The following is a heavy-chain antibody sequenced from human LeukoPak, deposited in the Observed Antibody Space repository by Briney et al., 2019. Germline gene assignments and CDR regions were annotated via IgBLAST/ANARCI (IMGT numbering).Heavy chain of an antibody. Sequence: KIGESLKISSKGAGYSFTSYWIGWVRQIPGKVQGWMGIIYPGDSDTNYSPSFQGQVTISADKSISTAYLQWSSLKASDTAMYYCARLARDYYGSGSYYPGAPNWFDPWGQGTLVTVSS. J-gene: IGHJ5*02. D-gene: IGHD3-10*01. CDR2: IYPGDSDT. CDR1: GYSFTSYW. V-gene: IGHV5-51*01. CDR3: ARLARDYYGSGSYYPGAPNWFDP.